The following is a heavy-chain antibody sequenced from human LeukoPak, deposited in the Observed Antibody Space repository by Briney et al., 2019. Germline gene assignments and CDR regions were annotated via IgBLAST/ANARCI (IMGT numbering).Heavy chain of an antibody. J-gene: IGHJ5*02. CDR1: GFTLSNYA. CDR2: ISRSGSNT. V-gene: IGHV3-23*01. D-gene: IGHD1-26*01. CDR3: VRGGAGNPLDR. Sequence: GGSLRLSCAASGFTLSNYAMTWVRQAPGKGLEWVSAISRSGSNTYYADSVKGRFTISRDNSKDTLYLQMNSLRAEDTAIYYCVRGGAGNPLDRWGQGTLVTAS.